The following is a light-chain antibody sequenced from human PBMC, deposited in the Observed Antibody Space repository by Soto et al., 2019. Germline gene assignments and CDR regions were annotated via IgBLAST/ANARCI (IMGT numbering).Light chain of an antibody. CDR2: GAS. CDR1: RSVSSS. V-gene: IGKV3-15*01. CDR3: HQYNNWPRT. Sequence: DIVMTQSPDSLAVSLGERATLSCRTSRSVSSSFFAWYQQKPGQAPRLLIYGASTRAIGIPARFSGGGSGTEFSLTISSLQSEDFALYFCHQYNNWPRTFGQGTKVDIK. J-gene: IGKJ1*01.